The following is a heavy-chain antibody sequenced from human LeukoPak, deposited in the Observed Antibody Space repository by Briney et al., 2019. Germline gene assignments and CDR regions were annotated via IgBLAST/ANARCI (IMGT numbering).Heavy chain of an antibody. D-gene: IGHD6-13*01. Sequence: GGSLRLSCAASGLTFSSYAMSWVRQAPGKGLEWVSAISGSGGSTYYADSVKGRFTISRDNSKNTLYLQMNSLRAEDTAVYYCAKYPSIAAAGTIDYWGQGTLVTVSS. CDR1: GLTFSSYA. CDR3: AKYPSIAAAGTIDY. V-gene: IGHV3-23*01. J-gene: IGHJ4*02. CDR2: ISGSGGST.